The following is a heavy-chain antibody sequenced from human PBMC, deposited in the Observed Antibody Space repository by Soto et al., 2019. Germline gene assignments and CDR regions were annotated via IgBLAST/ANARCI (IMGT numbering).Heavy chain of an antibody. J-gene: IGHJ4*02. CDR2: ISYSGTT. CDR3: ATMGTPVTGLFYFDY. V-gene: IGHV4-30-4*01. CDR1: GGSISSGNYY. D-gene: IGHD4-17*01. Sequence: QVQLQESGPGLVKPSQTLSLTCTVSGGSISSGNYYWSWIRQPPEEGLEWIGFISYSGTTHYSASLRSRVSISVDTSKNQFSLDLSSVTAADTAVYYCATMGTPVTGLFYFDYWGQGTLVTVSS.